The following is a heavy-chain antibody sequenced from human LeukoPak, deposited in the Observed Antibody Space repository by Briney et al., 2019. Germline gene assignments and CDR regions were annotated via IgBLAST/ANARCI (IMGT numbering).Heavy chain of an antibody. D-gene: IGHD3-16*01. Sequence: SETLSLTCAVSGYSISSGYYWGWIRQPPGKGLEWIGSIYHSGSTYYNPSLKSRVTISVDTSKNQFSLRLSSVTAADTAVYYCAREGSMGGLGYYYYMDVWGKGTTVTVSS. CDR2: IYHSGST. CDR3: AREGSMGGLGYYYYMDV. V-gene: IGHV4-38-2*02. J-gene: IGHJ6*03. CDR1: GYSISSGYY.